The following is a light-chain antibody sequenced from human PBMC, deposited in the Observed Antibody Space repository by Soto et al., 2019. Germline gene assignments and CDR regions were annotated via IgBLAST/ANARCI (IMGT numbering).Light chain of an antibody. J-gene: IGKJ2*01. V-gene: IGKV1-39*01. CDR1: QSIATY. CDR3: QQSYSTPMYT. Sequence: DIQMTQSPSSVSASVGDRVTISCRASQSIATYLNWYQQRPGKAPKLLIYAASSLQSGVPSRFSGSGSGTDFTLTISSLQPEDFATYFCQQSYSTPMYTFGQGTKLEVK. CDR2: AAS.